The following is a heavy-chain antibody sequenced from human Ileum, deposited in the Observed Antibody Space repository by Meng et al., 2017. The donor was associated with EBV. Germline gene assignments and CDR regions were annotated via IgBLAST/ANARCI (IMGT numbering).Heavy chain of an antibody. J-gene: IGHJ4*02. CDR3: ARTYYGSYGFDY. V-gene: IGHV1-18*01. CDR1: GYMFTAFG. CDR2: ITTYNGDT. D-gene: IGHD3-10*01. Sequence: QGHVVQGGAGVKKPGASVKASCKASGYMFTAFGISWVRQAPGQGPEWMGWITTYNGDTKYAQKFQGRVTMTRETSTNTAYMELTSLRSDDTAVYYCARTYYGSYGFDYWGQGTLVTASS.